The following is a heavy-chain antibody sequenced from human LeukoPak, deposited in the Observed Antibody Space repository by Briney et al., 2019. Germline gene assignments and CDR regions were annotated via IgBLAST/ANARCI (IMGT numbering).Heavy chain of an antibody. D-gene: IGHD3-22*01. CDR3: ARDRGDYYDSSPLDY. CDR1: GFTFSSYW. Sequence: PGGSLRLSCAASGFTFSSYWMHWVRQAPGKGLVWVSRINSDGSSTSYADSVKGRFTISRDNAKNTLYLQMNSLRAEDTAVYYCARDRGDYYDSSPLDYWGQGTLVTVSS. V-gene: IGHV3-74*01. CDR2: INSDGSST. J-gene: IGHJ4*02.